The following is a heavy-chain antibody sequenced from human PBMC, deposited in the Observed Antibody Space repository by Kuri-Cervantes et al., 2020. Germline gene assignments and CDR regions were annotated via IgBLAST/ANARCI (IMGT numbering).Heavy chain of an antibody. CDR2: ISSDGRNK. CDR1: GFTFSSYA. J-gene: IGHJ4*02. Sequence: GESLKISCAASGFTFSSYALHWVRQAPGEGLEWVALISSDGRNKFYGDSMKGRFTISRDNSKNTLYLQINSLRAEDTAVYYCSGGSGSYRGTGDYWGQGALVTVSS. CDR3: SGGSGSYRGTGDY. V-gene: IGHV3-30*04. D-gene: IGHD3-10*01.